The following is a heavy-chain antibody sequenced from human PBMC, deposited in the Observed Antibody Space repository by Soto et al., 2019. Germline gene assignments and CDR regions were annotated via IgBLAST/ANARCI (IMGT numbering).Heavy chain of an antibody. CDR3: ARRGSYGDFFDY. D-gene: IGHD4-17*01. CDR1: GGSMSSNY. J-gene: IGHJ4*02. V-gene: IGHV4-59*01. Sequence: SETLSLTCTVSGGSMSSNYWTWIRQSPGKGLEWIGYIYYTGSTKYNPSLQSRVTISLDTSKNQFSLRLTSVTSADTAVYYCARRGSYGDFFDYWGQGAQVTVSS. CDR2: IYYTGST.